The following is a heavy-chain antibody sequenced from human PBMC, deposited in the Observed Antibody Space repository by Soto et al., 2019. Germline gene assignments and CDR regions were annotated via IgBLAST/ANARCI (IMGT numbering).Heavy chain of an antibody. J-gene: IGHJ4*02. CDR3: ARGESYYGSGSQRIYFDY. CDR2: IYYSGST. D-gene: IGHD3-10*01. V-gene: IGHV4-59*12. Sequence: PSETLSLTCTVSGGSISSYYWSWIRQPPGKGLEWIGYIYYSGSTYYNPSLKSRVTISVDTSKNQFSLKLSSVTAADTAVYYCARGESYYGSGSQRIYFDYWGQGTLVTVSS. CDR1: GGSISSYY.